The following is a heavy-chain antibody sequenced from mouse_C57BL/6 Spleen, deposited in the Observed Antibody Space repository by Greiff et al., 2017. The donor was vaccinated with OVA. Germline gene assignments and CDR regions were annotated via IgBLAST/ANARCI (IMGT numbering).Heavy chain of an antibody. CDR2: IDPSDSYT. J-gene: IGHJ2*01. Sequence: VKLQQPGAELVKPGASVKLSCKASGYTFTSYWMQWVKQRPGQGLEWIGEIDPSDSYTNYNQKFKGKATLTVDTSSSTAYMQLSSLTSEDSAVYYCARGRGITTRYFDYWGQGTTLTVSS. CDR3: ARGRGITTRYFDY. V-gene: IGHV1-50*01. CDR1: GYTFTSYW. D-gene: IGHD1-1*01.